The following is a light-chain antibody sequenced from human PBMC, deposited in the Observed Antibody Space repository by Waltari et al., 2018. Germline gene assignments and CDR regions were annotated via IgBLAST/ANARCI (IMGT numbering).Light chain of an antibody. CDR3: MQALQTPFT. CDR1: QSLLHSNGYNY. CDR2: LGS. J-gene: IGKJ2*01. Sequence: DIVMTQSPLSLPVTPGEPASISCRSSQSLLHSNGYNYLDWYLQKPGQSPQVLIYLGSNRASGVTDGFSGSGSGTDFTLKISRVEAEDVGVYYCMQALQTPFTFGQGTKLEIK. V-gene: IGKV2-28*01.